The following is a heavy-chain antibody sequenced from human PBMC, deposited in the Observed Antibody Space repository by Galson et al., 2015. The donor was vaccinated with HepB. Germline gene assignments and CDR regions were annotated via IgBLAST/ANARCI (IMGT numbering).Heavy chain of an antibody. Sequence: SLRLSCAASGFTVSSNYMSWVRQAPGKGLEWVSVIYSGGSTYYADSVKGRFTISRDNSKNTLYLQMNSLRAEDTAVYYCARTKRELLWFGESPSNWFDPWGQGTLVTVSS. CDR1: GFTVSSNY. J-gene: IGHJ5*02. D-gene: IGHD3-10*01. CDR2: IYSGGST. V-gene: IGHV3-66*01. CDR3: ARTKRELLWFGESPSNWFDP.